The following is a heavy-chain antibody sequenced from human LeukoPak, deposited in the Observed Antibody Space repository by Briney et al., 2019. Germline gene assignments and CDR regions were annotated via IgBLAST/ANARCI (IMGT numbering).Heavy chain of an antibody. CDR2: FDPEDGET. D-gene: IGHD2-15*01. Sequence: ASVKVSCKVSGYTLTELSMHWVRQAPGRGLEWMGGFDPEDGETIYAQKFQGRVTMTEDTSTDTAYMELSSLRSEDTAVYYCARDGVARYYFDYWGQGTLVTVSS. CDR1: GYTLTELS. J-gene: IGHJ4*02. V-gene: IGHV1-24*01. CDR3: ARDGVARYYFDY.